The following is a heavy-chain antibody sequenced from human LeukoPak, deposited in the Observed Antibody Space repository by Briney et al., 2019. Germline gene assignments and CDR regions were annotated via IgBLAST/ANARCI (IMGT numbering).Heavy chain of an antibody. CDR3: ARLIGRGYYYDSSGSRGNGYFDY. CDR2: IYYSGST. J-gene: IGHJ4*02. Sequence: PSETLSLTCTVSGGSISSYYWSWIRQPPGKGLEWIGYIYYSGSTNYNPSLKSRVTISVDTSKNQFSLKLSSVTAADTAVYYCARLIGRGYYYDSSGSRGNGYFDYWGQGTLVTVPS. CDR1: GGSISSYY. V-gene: IGHV4-59*08. D-gene: IGHD3-22*01.